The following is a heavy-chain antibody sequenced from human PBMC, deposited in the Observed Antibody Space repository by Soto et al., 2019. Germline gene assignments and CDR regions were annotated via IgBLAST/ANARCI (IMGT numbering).Heavy chain of an antibody. D-gene: IGHD5-18*01. CDR1: GFTFSRYA. J-gene: IGHJ4*02. Sequence: GGSLRLSCAASGFTFSRYAMSWVRQAPGKGLEWVSALSGSGYTTYYADSVKGRFTISGDNSNNTLYLQMNSLRVEDTAVYFCARWDSFGYYFDSWGQGTPVTVSS. V-gene: IGHV3-23*01. CDR3: ARWDSFGYYFDS. CDR2: LSGSGYTT.